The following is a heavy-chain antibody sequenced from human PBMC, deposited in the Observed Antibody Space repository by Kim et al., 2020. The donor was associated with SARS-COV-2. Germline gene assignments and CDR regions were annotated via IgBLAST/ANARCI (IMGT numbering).Heavy chain of an antibody. Sequence: SETLSLTCTVSGGSISSSSYYWGWIRQPPGKGLEWIGSIYYSGSTYYNTSLKSRVTISVDTSKNQFSLKLSSVTAADTAVYYCARQRITMVRGVMGDYY. CDR3: ARQRITMVRGVMGDYY. D-gene: IGHD3-10*01. CDR2: IYYSGST. J-gene: IGHJ6*01. CDR1: GGSISSSSYY. V-gene: IGHV4-39*07.